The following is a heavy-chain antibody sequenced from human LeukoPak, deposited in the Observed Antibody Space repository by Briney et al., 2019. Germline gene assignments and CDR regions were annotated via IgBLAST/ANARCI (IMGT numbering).Heavy chain of an antibody. D-gene: IGHD2-2*01. CDR3: ASLPERP. CDR1: GLTFSSHW. V-gene: IGHV3-30-3*01. CDR2: ISYDGSNK. J-gene: IGHJ5*02. Sequence: GGSLRLSCAASGLTFSSHWMHWVRQAPGKGLEWVAVISYDGSNKYYADSVKGRFTISRDNSKNTLYLQMNSLRAEDTAVYYCASLPERPWGQGTLVTVSS.